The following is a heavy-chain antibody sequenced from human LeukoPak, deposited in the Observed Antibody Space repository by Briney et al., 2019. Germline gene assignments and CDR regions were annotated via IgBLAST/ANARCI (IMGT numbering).Heavy chain of an antibody. J-gene: IGHJ4*02. CDR2: ISWDSSYT. Sequence: KPGGSLRLSCAASGFTFSDYYMSWIRQAPGRGLEWVSYISWDSSYTSYADSVKGRFTVSRDNAQKSLYLQMNSLRDEDTAVYYCARARRYRSSWYHDYWGQGSLVTVSS. CDR3: ARARRYRSSWYHDY. D-gene: IGHD6-13*01. V-gene: IGHV3-11*06. CDR1: GFTFSDYY.